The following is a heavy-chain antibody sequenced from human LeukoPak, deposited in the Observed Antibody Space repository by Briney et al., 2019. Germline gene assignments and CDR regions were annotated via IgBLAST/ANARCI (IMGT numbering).Heavy chain of an antibody. CDR1: GFTFSSYG. J-gene: IGHJ4*02. V-gene: IGHV3-33*01. Sequence: GGSLRLSCAASGFTFSSYGMHWVRQAPGKGLEWVGVIWYDGSNKYYADSVKGRFTISRDNSKNTLSLQMNSLRAEDTAVYYCARLPTGSALHYWGQGTLVTVSS. D-gene: IGHD6-25*01. CDR3: ARLPTGSALHY. CDR2: IWYDGSNK.